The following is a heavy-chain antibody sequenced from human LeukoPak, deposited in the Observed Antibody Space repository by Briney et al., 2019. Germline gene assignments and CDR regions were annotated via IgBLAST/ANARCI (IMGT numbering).Heavy chain of an antibody. CDR3: AKASTYDARYFDY. CDR1: GFTFDDYA. V-gene: IGHV3-9*01. CDR2: ISWNSGSI. J-gene: IGHJ4*02. Sequence: PGRSLRLSCAASGFTFDDYAMHWVRQAPGKGLERVSGISWNSGSIGYADSVKGRFTISRDNAKNSLYLQMNSLRAEDTALYYCAKASTYDARYFDYWGQGTLVTVSS. D-gene: IGHD5/OR15-5a*01.